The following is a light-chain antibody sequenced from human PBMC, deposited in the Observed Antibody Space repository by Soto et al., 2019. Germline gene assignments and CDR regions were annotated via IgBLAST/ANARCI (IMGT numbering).Light chain of an antibody. Sequence: DIQMTQSPSSLSASVGDRVTITCQASQDISNYLNWYQQKPGKAPKLLIYDASNLETGVPSRFSGSGSGTDFTFTISSLQPEDIATYYCQQYYNLFGQGTRLEIK. J-gene: IGKJ5*01. CDR3: QQYYNL. CDR1: QDISNY. CDR2: DAS. V-gene: IGKV1-33*01.